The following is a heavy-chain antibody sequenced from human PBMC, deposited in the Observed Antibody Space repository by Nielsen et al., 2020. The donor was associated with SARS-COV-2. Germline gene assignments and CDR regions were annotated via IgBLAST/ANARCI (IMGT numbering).Heavy chain of an antibody. D-gene: IGHD5-12*01. CDR2: IYFTGHT. CDR3: AREASGYDHYKYGMDV. V-gene: IGHV4-31*03. CDR1: GGSISSGGYY. J-gene: IGHJ6*02. Sequence: SETLSLTCTVSGGSISSGGYYWSWIRQHPGKGLEWIGYIYFTGHTSYNPSLKSRVAMSVDTSKNQFSLDLKSVTAADTAVYYCAREASGYDHYKYGMDVWGLGATVTVSS.